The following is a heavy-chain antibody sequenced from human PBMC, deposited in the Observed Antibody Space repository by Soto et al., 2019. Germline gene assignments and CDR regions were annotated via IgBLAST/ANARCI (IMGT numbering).Heavy chain of an antibody. Sequence: SGTLSLTCALYGETFSGYYWGGIRQPPGKGLEWIGEINHSGSTNYNPSLKSRVTISVDTSKNQFSLKLSSVTAADTAVYYCARGRAVRGVITTYYYYYGMDVWGQGTTVTVSS. D-gene: IGHD3-10*01. V-gene: IGHV4-34*01. CDR3: ARGRAVRGVITTYYYYYGMDV. CDR2: INHSGST. CDR1: GETFSGYY. J-gene: IGHJ6*02.